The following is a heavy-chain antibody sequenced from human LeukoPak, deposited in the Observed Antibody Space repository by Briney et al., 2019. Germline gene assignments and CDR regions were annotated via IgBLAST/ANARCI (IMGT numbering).Heavy chain of an antibody. J-gene: IGHJ4*02. CDR3: ARESYFYDSSGNYPRLDY. CDR2: ISSSGSTI. V-gene: IGHV3-11*01. Sequence: GGSLRLSCAASGFTFSDYYMSWIRQAPGKGLEWVSYISSSGSTIYYADSVKGRFTISRDNAKNSLYLQMNSLRAEDTAVYYCARESYFYDSSGNYPRLDYWGQGTLVTVSS. CDR1: GFTFSDYY. D-gene: IGHD3-22*01.